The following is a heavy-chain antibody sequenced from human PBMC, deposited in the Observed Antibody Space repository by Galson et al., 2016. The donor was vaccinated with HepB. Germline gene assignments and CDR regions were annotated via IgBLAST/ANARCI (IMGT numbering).Heavy chain of an antibody. CDR2: ISSSSSSI. Sequence: SLRLSCAASGFTFSSYTMNWVRQAPGKGLEWVSYISSSSSSIYYADFVKGRFTISRDNANNSLYLQMNSLRDEDTAVYYCATRYCSGGSCYSAAPGYWYFDLWGRGTLVTVSS. D-gene: IGHD2-15*01. CDR1: GFTFSSYT. J-gene: IGHJ2*01. V-gene: IGHV3-48*02. CDR3: ATRYCSGGSCYSAAPGYWYFDL.